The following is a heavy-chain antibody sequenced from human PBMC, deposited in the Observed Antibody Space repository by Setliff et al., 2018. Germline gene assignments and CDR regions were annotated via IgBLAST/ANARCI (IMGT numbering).Heavy chain of an antibody. D-gene: IGHD3-3*01. Sequence: SVKVSCKASGGTFSSYAISWVRQAPGQGLEWMGKIIPIFGTANYAQKFQGRVTIIADKSTSTAHMELSSLRSEDTAVYYCARGWGVITIFGMDYYMDVWGKGTTVTVSS. V-gene: IGHV1-69*06. J-gene: IGHJ6*03. CDR3: ARGWGVITIFGMDYYMDV. CDR1: GGTFSSYA. CDR2: IIPIFGTA.